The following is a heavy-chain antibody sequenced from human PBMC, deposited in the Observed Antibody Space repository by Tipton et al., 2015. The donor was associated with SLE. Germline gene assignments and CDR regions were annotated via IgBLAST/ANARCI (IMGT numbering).Heavy chain of an antibody. Sequence: TLSLTCTVSGGSISSKSYYWAWIRQPPGKGLEWIGSTYYSGSTYYNPSLKSRVTISVDTSKNQFSLKLSSVTAADTAVYYCARGGPNWGYYFYFDYWGQGTLVTVSS. CDR3: ARGGPNWGYYFYFDY. J-gene: IGHJ4*02. CDR2: TYYSGST. D-gene: IGHD7-27*01. V-gene: IGHV4-39*07. CDR1: GGSISSKSYY.